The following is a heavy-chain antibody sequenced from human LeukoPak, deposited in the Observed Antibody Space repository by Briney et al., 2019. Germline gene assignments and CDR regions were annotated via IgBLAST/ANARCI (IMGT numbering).Heavy chain of an antibody. V-gene: IGHV3-53*01. J-gene: IGHJ4*02. Sequence: GGSLRLSCAASGFTVSSNYMSWVRQGPGKGLECVSVISNDGDTYYADSVKGRFTISRDTSKNTVSLQMSSLRAEDTAVYYCAGDKTTGGWYEFDYWGQGTLVTVSS. CDR1: GFTVSSNY. CDR2: ISNDGDT. D-gene: IGHD6-19*01. CDR3: AGDKTTGGWYEFDY.